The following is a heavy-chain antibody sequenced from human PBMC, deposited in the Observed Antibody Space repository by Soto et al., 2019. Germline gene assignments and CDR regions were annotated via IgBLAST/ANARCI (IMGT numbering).Heavy chain of an antibody. D-gene: IGHD3-10*01. CDR2: MNPNSGNT. Sequence: GASVKVSCKASGYTFTSYDINWVRQATGQGLEWMGWMNPNSGNTGYAQKFQGRVTMTRNTSISTAYMELSSLRSEDTAVYYCARALIDYYGSGSPNYYYYYMDVWGKGTTVTVSS. CDR1: GYTFTSYD. CDR3: ARALIDYYGSGSPNYYYYYMDV. J-gene: IGHJ6*03. V-gene: IGHV1-8*01.